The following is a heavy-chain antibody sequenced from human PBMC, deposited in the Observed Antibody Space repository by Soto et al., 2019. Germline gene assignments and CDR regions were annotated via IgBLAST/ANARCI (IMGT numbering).Heavy chain of an antibody. CDR1: GFTFSDYY. J-gene: IGHJ5*01. V-gene: IGHV3-11*06. Sequence: KPGGSLRLSCAASGFTFSDYYMSWIRQAPGKGLEWVSYISSSSSYTNYADSVKGRFTISRDNAKNSLYLQMNSLRAEDTAVYYCARYYYDSSGYFESWGQGTLVTVSS. CDR3: ARYYYDSSGYFES. D-gene: IGHD3-22*01. CDR2: ISSSSSYT.